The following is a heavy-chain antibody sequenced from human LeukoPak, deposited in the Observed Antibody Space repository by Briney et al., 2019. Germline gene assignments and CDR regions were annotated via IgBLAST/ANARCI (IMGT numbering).Heavy chain of an antibody. D-gene: IGHD4-17*01. CDR1: GGSFSGYY. CDR2: INDSGST. Sequence: SETLSLTCAVYGGSFSGYYWSWIRQPPGKGLEWIGEINDSGSTNYNPSLTSRVTISVDTSKNQFSLKLSSVTAAVTAVYYCARVSAVSSIDYWGQGTLVTVSS. J-gene: IGHJ4*02. CDR3: ARVSAVSSIDY. V-gene: IGHV4-34*01.